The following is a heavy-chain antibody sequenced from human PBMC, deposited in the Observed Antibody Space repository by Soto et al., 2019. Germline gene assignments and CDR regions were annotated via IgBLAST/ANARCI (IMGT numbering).Heavy chain of an antibody. CDR2: IYYSGST. D-gene: IGHD2-15*01. V-gene: IGHV4-39*01. J-gene: IGHJ3*02. Sequence: PSETLSLTCTVSGGPISSSSYYWGWIRQPPGKGLEWIWSIYYSGSTYYNPSLKSRVTISVDTSKNQFSLKLSSVTAADTAVYYCAREDIVVVVAAPGAFDIWGQGTMVTVSS. CDR1: GGPISSSSYY. CDR3: AREDIVVVVAAPGAFDI.